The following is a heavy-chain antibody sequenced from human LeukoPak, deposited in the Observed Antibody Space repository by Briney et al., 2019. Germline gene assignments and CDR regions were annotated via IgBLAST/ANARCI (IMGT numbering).Heavy chain of an antibody. J-gene: IGHJ4*02. Sequence: GGSLRLSCTGSGFTFSNYRMNCVRQAPGQGLEWISYSNAAGSPVSYAESVQGRFTISRDNAKNSLYLEMNSLRDDDTAVYYCATDRSLSVAGTFDFWGQGSLVTVCS. CDR1: GFTFSNYR. CDR2: SNAAGSPV. D-gene: IGHD6-19*01. CDR3: ATDRSLSVAGTFDF. V-gene: IGHV3-48*02.